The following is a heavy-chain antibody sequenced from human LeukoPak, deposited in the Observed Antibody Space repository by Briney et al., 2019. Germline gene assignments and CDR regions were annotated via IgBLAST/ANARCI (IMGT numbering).Heavy chain of an antibody. V-gene: IGHV4-30-4*01. Sequence: SETLSLTCTVSGGSISSGDYYWSWIRQPPGKGLEWIVYIYYSGSTYYNPSLKSRVTISVYTSKNQFSLKLSSVTAADTAVYYCHAAAGTGLHYWGQGTLVTVSS. CDR3: HAAAGTGLHY. CDR1: GGSISSGDYY. CDR2: IYYSGST. D-gene: IGHD6-13*01. J-gene: IGHJ4*02.